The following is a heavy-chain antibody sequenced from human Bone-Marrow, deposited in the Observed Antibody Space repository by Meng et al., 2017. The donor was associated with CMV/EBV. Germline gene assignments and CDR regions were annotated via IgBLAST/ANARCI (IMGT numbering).Heavy chain of an antibody. J-gene: IGHJ5*02. V-gene: IGHV4-39*07. CDR2: IYYSGST. Sequence: SETLSLTCTVPGGSISSSNYYWGWIRQPPGKGLEWIGSIYYSGSTYYNPSLKSRVTISVDTSKNQFSLKLSSVTAADTAVYYCARHELGATGLSGFDPWGQGTLVTVFS. CDR3: ARHELGATGLSGFDP. D-gene: IGHD1-26*01. CDR1: GGSISSSNYY.